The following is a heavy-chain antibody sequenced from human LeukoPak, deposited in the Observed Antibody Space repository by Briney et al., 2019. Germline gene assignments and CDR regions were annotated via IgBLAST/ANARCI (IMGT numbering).Heavy chain of an antibody. Sequence: GGSLRLSCAASGFTFSSYEMNWARQAPGKGLEWVSSISTSSNYIYYADSVKGRFTISRDNAKNSLYLQMNSLRVEDTDVYYCARDVGASAPDAFDIWGQGTMVTVSS. CDR1: GFTFSSYE. D-gene: IGHD1-26*01. CDR2: ISTSSNYI. CDR3: ARDVGASAPDAFDI. J-gene: IGHJ3*02. V-gene: IGHV3-21*01.